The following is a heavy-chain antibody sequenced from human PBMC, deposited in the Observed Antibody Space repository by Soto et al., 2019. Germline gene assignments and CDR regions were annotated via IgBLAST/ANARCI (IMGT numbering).Heavy chain of an antibody. D-gene: IGHD3-10*01. CDR2: INAGNGNT. CDR3: ARAVLWHWGNSGMDV. J-gene: IGHJ6*02. V-gene: IGHV1-3*01. Sequence: GASVKVSCKASGYTFTSYAMHWVRQAPGQRLEWMGWINAGNGNTKYSQKFQGRVTITRDTSASTAYMELSSLRSEDTAVYYCARAVLWHWGNSGMDVWGQGTTVTVSS. CDR1: GYTFTSYA.